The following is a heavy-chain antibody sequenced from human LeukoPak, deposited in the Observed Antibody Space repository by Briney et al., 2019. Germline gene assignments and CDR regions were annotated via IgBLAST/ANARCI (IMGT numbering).Heavy chain of an antibody. Sequence: GASVKVSCKASGYSFTNYDINWVRQAPGQGLEWMGGIIPIFGTANYAQKFQGRVTITADKSTSTAYMELSSLRSDDTAVYYCARIGYCSGGSCYNTYAFDIWGQGTMVTISS. V-gene: IGHV1-69*06. CDR3: ARIGYCSGGSCYNTYAFDI. J-gene: IGHJ3*02. D-gene: IGHD2-15*01. CDR1: GYSFTNYD. CDR2: IIPIFGTA.